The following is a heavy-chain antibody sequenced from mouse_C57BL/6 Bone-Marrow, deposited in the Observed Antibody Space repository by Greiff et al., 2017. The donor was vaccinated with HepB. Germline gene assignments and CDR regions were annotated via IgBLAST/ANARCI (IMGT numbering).Heavy chain of an antibody. Sequence: EVKVVESGGGLVKPGGSLKLSCAASGFTFSDYGMHWVRQAPEKGLEWVAYISSGSSTIYYADTVKGRFTISRDNAKNTLFLQMTSLRSEDTAMYYCAMRSYSNYVAWFAYWGQGTLVTVSA. CDR3: AMRSYSNYVAWFAY. CDR1: GFTFSDYG. V-gene: IGHV5-17*01. CDR2: ISSGSSTI. J-gene: IGHJ3*01. D-gene: IGHD2-5*01.